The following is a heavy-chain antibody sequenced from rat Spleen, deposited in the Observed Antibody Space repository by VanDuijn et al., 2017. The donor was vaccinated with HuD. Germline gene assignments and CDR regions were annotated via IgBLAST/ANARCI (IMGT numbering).Heavy chain of an antibody. Sequence: EVQLVESGGGLVQPGRSLKLSCAASGFTFNNYGMAWVRQAPTKGLEWVASISPGGGNTYYRDSVKGRFTASRDDAKNTQFLQMDSLRSEDTTTYYCAKDIGAFDYWGQGVMVTVSS. CDR2: ISPGGGNT. J-gene: IGHJ2*01. CDR1: GFTFNNYG. CDR3: AKDIGAFDY. V-gene: IGHV5S13*01. D-gene: IGHD4-2*01.